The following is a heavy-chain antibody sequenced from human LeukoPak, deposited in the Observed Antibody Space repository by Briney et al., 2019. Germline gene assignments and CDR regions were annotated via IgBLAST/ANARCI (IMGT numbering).Heavy chain of an antibody. V-gene: IGHV1-69*04. CDR1: GGTFSSYA. J-gene: IGHJ4*02. CDR3: ARSRLWFGELLPDY. Sequence: ASVKLSCKASGGTFSSYAISWVRQAPGQGLEWMGRIIPILGIANYAQKFQGRVTMTTDTSTSTAHMELSSLRFEDTAVYYCARSRLWFGELLPDYWGQGTLVTVSS. D-gene: IGHD3-10*01. CDR2: IIPILGIA.